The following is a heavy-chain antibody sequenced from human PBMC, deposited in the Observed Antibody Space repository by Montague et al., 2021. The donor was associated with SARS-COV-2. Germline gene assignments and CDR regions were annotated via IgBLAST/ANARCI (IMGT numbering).Heavy chain of an antibody. D-gene: IGHD3-22*01. CDR3: ARDGGIGDSGSNTWSYYYYGMDV. V-gene: IGHV4-59*12. Sequence: SETLSLTCTVSGGSINGYYWTWIRQPPGKGLEWIGYIFYNGDTNYNPSLKSRVTISVDTSKNQFSLKLSSVTAADTAVYYCARDGGIGDSGSNTWSYYYYGMDVWGQGTTVTVSS. CDR1: GGSINGYY. J-gene: IGHJ6*02. CDR2: IFYNGDT.